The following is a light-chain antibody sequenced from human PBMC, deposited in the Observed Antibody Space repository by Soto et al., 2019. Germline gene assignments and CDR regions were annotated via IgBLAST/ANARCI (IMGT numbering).Light chain of an antibody. Sequence: QSALTQPPSVSGFPGQSVAISCTGAYNFVSWYQKHPGKAPKLIIYDVNKWPPGIPDRCSGSKSGDTASLTISGLQAEDEADYYCCSYTSTFVVFGGGTKLTVL. CDR3: CSYTSTFVV. V-gene: IGLV2-11*01. J-gene: IGLJ2*01. CDR2: DVN. CDR1: AYNF.